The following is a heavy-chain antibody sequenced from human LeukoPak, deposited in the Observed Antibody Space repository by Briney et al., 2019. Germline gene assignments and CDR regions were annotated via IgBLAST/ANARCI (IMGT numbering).Heavy chain of an antibody. CDR1: GGSISSSSYY. CDR3: ASAPPTYSSSWFPFSSGWYHEKSPRPFDY. D-gene: IGHD6-13*01. J-gene: IGHJ4*02. V-gene: IGHV4-39*07. Sequence: SETLSLTCTVSGGSISSSSYYWGWIRQPPGKGLEWIGSIYYSGSTYYNPSLKSRVTISVDTSKNQFSLKLSSVTAADTAVYYCASAPPTYSSSWFPFSSGWYHEKSPRPFDYWGQGTLVTVSS. CDR2: IYYSGST.